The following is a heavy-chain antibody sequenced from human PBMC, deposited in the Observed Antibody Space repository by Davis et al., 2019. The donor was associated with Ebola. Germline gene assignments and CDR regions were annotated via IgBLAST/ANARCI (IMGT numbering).Heavy chain of an antibody. J-gene: IGHJ3*02. CDR2: ISDSGDTT. CDR1: GFTFSSHS. Sequence: PGGSLRLSCAASGFTFSSHSMNWVRQAPGKGLEWLSYISDSGDTTSYANSVRGRFTISRDNVKNSLYLQMNSLRDEDTAVYYCARGRDHAFDIWGQGTMVAVSS. CDR3: ARGRDHAFDI. V-gene: IGHV3-48*02.